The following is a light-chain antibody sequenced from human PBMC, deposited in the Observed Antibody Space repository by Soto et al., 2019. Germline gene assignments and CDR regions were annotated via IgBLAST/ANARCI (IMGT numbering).Light chain of an antibody. J-gene: IGKJ4*01. CDR3: QQRSNWPRLT. CDR2: DAS. Sequence: EIVLTQSSATLSLSPGERATLSCRASQNVSSYLAWYQQKPGQAPRLLIYDASNRAIGIPARFSGSGSGTDFTLTISSLQPEDFAVYFCQQRSNWPRLTFGGGTKVDIK. V-gene: IGKV3-11*01. CDR1: QNVSSY.